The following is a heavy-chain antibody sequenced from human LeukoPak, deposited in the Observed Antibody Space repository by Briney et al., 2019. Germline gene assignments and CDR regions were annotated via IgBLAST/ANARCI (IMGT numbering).Heavy chain of an antibody. V-gene: IGHV4-4*07. D-gene: IGHD4-23*01. J-gene: IGHJ4*02. Sequence: SETLSLTCTVSGGSISSYYWSWIRQPAGKGLEWIGRIYTSGSTNYNPSLKSRVTISVDTSKNQFSLKLNSVTAADTAIYYCARQRTVVTPEFFDYWGQGTLVIVSS. CDR1: GGSISSYY. CDR3: ARQRTVVTPEFFDY. CDR2: IYTSGST.